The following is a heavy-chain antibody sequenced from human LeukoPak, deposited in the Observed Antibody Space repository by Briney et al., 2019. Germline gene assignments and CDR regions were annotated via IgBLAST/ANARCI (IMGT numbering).Heavy chain of an antibody. Sequence: GGSLRLSCAASGFRFNDYAVHWVRQAPGKGLEWVSGISWNSDSIDYADSVKGRFTISRDNAKNSLYLEMNSLRVEDTAFYYCAKDRAVPGYYYYYNGMDVWGRGTTVTVSS. CDR1: GFRFNDYA. J-gene: IGHJ6*04. CDR3: AKDRAVPGYYYYYNGMDV. D-gene: IGHD6-13*01. V-gene: IGHV3-9*01. CDR2: ISWNSDSI.